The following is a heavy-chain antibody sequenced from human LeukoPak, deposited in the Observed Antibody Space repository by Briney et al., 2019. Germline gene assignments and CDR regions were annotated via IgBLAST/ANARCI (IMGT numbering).Heavy chain of an antibody. J-gene: IGHJ4*02. Sequence: SVKVSCKASGGTFSSYAISWVRQAPGQGLEWMGRIIPIFGTANYAQKFQGRVTITTDESTSTAYMELSSLRSEDTAVYYCAAHYYDSSGYFDYWGQGTLATVSS. CDR1: GGTFSSYA. D-gene: IGHD3-22*01. CDR2: IIPIFGTA. CDR3: AAHYYDSSGYFDY. V-gene: IGHV1-69*05.